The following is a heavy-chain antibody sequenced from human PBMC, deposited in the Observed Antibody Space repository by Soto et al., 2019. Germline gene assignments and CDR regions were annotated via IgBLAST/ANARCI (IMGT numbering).Heavy chain of an antibody. CDR3: ARDHATYYDYIWGSYLGY. J-gene: IGHJ4*02. Sequence: GGSLRLSCAASGFTFSSYGMHWVRQAPGKGLEWVAVISYDGSNKYFADSVKGRFTISRDNAKNSLYLQMNSLRAEDTAVYYCARDHATYYDYIWGSYLGYWGQGTLVTVSS. CDR2: ISYDGSNK. CDR1: GFTFSSYG. V-gene: IGHV3-30*03. D-gene: IGHD3-16*02.